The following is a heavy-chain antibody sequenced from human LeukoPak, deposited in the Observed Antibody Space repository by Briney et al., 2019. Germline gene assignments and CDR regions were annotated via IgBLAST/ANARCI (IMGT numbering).Heavy chain of an antibody. CDR1: RFTFSSYA. V-gene: IGHV3-23*01. D-gene: IGHD6-13*01. CDR2: ISGSGGST. Sequence: GGSLRLSCAASRFTFSSYAMSWVRQAPGKGLEWVSAISGSGGSTYYADSVKGRFTISRDNSKNTLYLQMNSLRAEDTAVYYCATTGYSSSWYFFDYWGQGTLVTVSS. J-gene: IGHJ4*02. CDR3: ATTGYSSSWYFFDY.